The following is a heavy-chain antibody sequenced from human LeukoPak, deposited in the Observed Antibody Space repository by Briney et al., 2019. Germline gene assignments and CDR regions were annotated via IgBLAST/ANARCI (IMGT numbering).Heavy chain of an antibody. CDR3: ARVLGSYFHFDI. CDR1: GFTFSNAW. Sequence: GESLRLSCAASGFTFSNAWMSWVRQAPGKGLEWVSSISSSSSYIYYADSVKGRFTISRDNAKNSLYLQMNSLRAEDTAVYYCARVLGSYFHFDIWGQGTMVTVPS. J-gene: IGHJ3*02. CDR2: ISSSSSYI. V-gene: IGHV3-21*01. D-gene: IGHD1-26*01.